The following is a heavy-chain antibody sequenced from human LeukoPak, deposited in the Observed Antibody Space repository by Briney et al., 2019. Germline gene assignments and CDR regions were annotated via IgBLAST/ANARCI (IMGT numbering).Heavy chain of an antibody. CDR3: ARPQTMGSSSPLGY. Sequence: KPSETLSLTCAVYGGSFSGYYWIWIRQPPGKGLEWIGDIYYSGRTNYNPSLKSRATTSLDTSKNQISLKLSSVTAADTAVYYCARPQTMGSSSPLGYWGQGTLVTVSS. J-gene: IGHJ4*02. D-gene: IGHD2-2*01. V-gene: IGHV4-59*01. CDR1: GGSFSGYY. CDR2: IYYSGRT.